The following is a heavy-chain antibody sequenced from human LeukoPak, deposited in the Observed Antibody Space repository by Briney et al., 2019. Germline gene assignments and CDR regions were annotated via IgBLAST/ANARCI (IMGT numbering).Heavy chain of an antibody. CDR3: TRDSANYHFAY. CDR2: LYSGSAT. J-gene: IGHJ4*02. Sequence: GGSLRLSCAASGFTVKDNFMSWVRQAPGKGLEWVSVLYSGSATYYADSVKGRFTISRDNSKNIVFLQMNDLRTEDTAFYYCTRDSANYHFAYWGQGALVTVSS. D-gene: IGHD4/OR15-4a*01. V-gene: IGHV3-66*01. CDR1: GFTVKDNF.